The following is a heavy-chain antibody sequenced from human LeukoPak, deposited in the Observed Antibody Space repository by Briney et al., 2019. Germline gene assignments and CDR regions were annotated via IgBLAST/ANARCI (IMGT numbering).Heavy chain of an antibody. J-gene: IGHJ2*01. CDR2: IYYSGST. D-gene: IGHD6-25*01. CDR3: ARVSDRLYWYFDL. Sequence: SQTLSLTCTVSGGSISSGGYYWSWIRQHPGKGLEWIGYIYYSGSTYYNPSLKSRVTISVDTSKNQFSLKLSSVTAADTAVYYCARVSDRLYWYFDLWGRGTLVTASS. V-gene: IGHV4-31*03. CDR1: GGSISSGGYY.